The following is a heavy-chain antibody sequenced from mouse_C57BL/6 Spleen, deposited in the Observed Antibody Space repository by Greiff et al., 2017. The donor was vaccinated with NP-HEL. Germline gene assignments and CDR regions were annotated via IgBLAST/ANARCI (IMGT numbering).Heavy chain of an antibody. Sequence: QVQLQQPGAELVRPGSSVKLSCKASGYTFTSYWMHWVKQRPIQGLEWIGNIDPSDSETHYNQKFKDKATLTVDKSSSTAYMQLSSLTSEDSAVYYCARRIHYGSSKYFDVWGTGTTVTVSS. D-gene: IGHD1-1*01. J-gene: IGHJ1*03. CDR2: IDPSDSET. CDR3: ARRIHYGSSKYFDV. V-gene: IGHV1-52*01. CDR1: GYTFTSYW.